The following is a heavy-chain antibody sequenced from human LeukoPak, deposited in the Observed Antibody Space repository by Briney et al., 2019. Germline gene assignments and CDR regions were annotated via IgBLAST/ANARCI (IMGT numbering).Heavy chain of an antibody. J-gene: IGHJ5*02. CDR1: GFTFDDYA. CDR3: AKVGRSHHYYYDSSGYYSDWFDP. V-gene: IGHV3-43*02. D-gene: IGHD3-22*01. CDR2: FSGVGGRT. Sequence: PGGSLRLSCAASGFTFDDYAMHCVRHAPGKGLEWVSLFSGVGGRTYDADSVKGRFTISRDNSKNSLYLQMNSLRTEDTALYYCAKVGRSHHYYYDSSGYYSDWFDPWGQGTLVTVSS.